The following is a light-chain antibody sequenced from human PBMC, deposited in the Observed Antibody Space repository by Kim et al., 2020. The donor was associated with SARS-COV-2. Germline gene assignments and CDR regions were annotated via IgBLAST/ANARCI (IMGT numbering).Light chain of an antibody. CDR1: SSNIGSNT. V-gene: IGLV1-44*01. Sequence: QSVLTQPPSASGTPGQRVTISCSGSSSNIGSNTVNWYQRLPGTAPKLLIYSNNQRPSGVPDRFSGSKSGTSASLAISGLQSEDEADYYCAAWDDSLNGRWVFGGGTKLTVL. CDR2: SNN. CDR3: AAWDDSLNGRWV. J-gene: IGLJ3*02.